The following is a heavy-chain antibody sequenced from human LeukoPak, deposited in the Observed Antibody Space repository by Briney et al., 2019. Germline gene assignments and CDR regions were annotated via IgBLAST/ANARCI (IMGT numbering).Heavy chain of an antibody. J-gene: IGHJ6*03. D-gene: IGHD5-18*01. CDR2: MNPNSGNT. CDR3: AIGYSYGSKYYYYYYYMDV. CDR1: GYAFTSYD. Sequence: ASVKVSCKASGYAFTSYDINWVRQATGQGLEWMGWMNPNSGNTGYAQKFQGRVTMTRNTSISTAYMELSSLRSEDTAVYYCAIGYSYGSKYYYYYYYMDVWGKGTTVTVSS. V-gene: IGHV1-8*01.